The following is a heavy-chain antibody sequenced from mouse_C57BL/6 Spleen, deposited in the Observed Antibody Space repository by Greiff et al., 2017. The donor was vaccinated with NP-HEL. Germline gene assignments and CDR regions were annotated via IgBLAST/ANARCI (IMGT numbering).Heavy chain of an antibody. D-gene: IGHD2-4*01. Sequence: EVKLMESEGGLVQPGSSMKLSCTASGFTFSDYYMAWVRQVPEKGLEWVANINYDGSSTYYLDSLKSRFIISRDNAKNILYLQMSSLKSEDTATYYCARGDYDYGGYFDYWGQGTTLTVSS. CDR1: GFTFSDYY. J-gene: IGHJ2*01. CDR2: INYDGSST. V-gene: IGHV5-16*01. CDR3: ARGDYDYGGYFDY.